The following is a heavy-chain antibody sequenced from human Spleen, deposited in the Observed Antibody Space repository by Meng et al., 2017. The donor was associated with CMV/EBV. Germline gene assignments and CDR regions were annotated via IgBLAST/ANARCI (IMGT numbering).Heavy chain of an antibody. V-gene: IGHV4-39*07. CDR2: IYYSGST. D-gene: IGHD1-26*01. J-gene: IGHJ4*02. CDR3: AREGWGAGIDY. CDR1: GGSSSTDYYF. Sequence: SETLSLTCTVSGGSSSTDYYFWGWIRQPPGKGLEWIANIYYSGSTYYNPSLKSRVTISVDTSKNQFSLKLSSVTAADTPVYYCAREGWGAGIDYWGQGTLVTVSS.